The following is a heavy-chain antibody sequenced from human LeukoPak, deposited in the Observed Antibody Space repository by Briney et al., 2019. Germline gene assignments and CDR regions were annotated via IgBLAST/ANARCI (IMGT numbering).Heavy chain of an antibody. CDR1: GFTFSSYS. V-gene: IGHV3-21*01. CDR3: AKDLGPYSSSRLFDY. CDR2: ISSSSSYI. J-gene: IGHJ4*02. D-gene: IGHD6-6*01. Sequence: GGSLRLSCAASGFTFSSYSMNWVRQAPGKGLEWVSSISSSSSYIYYADSVKGRFTISRDNAKNSLYLQMNSLRAEDTAVYYCAKDLGPYSSSRLFDYWGQGTLVTVSS.